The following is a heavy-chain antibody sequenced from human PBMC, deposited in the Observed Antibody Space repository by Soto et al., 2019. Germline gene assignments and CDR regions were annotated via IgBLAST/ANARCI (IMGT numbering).Heavy chain of an antibody. CDR3: AKDRGGDCPDNSCYFGADY. V-gene: IGHV3-30*18. CDR2: ISDTGSSH. J-gene: IGHJ4*02. D-gene: IGHD2-2*01. CDR1: GFTFSSYG. Sequence: GGSLRLSCVGSGFTFSSYGMHWGRQAPGKGLECVAVISDTGSSHYYAASVEGRFTISRENSKNTLSLHMDRLRVEDTAVYYCAKDRGGDCPDNSCYFGADYWGQGTPVTVSS.